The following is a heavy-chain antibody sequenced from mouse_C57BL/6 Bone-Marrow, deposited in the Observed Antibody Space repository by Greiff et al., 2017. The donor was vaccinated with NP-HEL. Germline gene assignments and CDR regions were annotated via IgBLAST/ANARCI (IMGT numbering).Heavy chain of an antibody. D-gene: IGHD1-1*01. CDR3: ARRGGSSLYYFDY. V-gene: IGHV5-12*01. J-gene: IGHJ2*01. CDR1: GFTFSDYY. CDR2: ISNGGGST. Sequence: EVKVVESGGGLVQPGGSLKLSCAASGFTFSDYYMYWVRQTPEKRLEWVAYISNGGGSTYYPDTVKGRFTISRDKANNTLYLQMSRLKSEDTAMYYCARRGGSSLYYFDYWGQGTTLTVSS.